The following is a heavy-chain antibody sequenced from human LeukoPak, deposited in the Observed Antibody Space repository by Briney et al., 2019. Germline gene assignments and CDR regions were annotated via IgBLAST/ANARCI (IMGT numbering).Heavy chain of an antibody. D-gene: IGHD6-6*01. J-gene: IGHJ3*02. V-gene: IGHV3-23*01. Sequence: PGGSLRLSCAASGFTFSSYAVSWVRQAPGKELEWVSTVSDSGGSTYYADSVKGRFTISRDNSKNTLYLQMNGLRAEDTAVYYCASRRYSSSARDAFNIWGHGTMVTVSS. CDR3: ASRRYSSSARDAFNI. CDR1: GFTFSSYA. CDR2: VSDSGGST.